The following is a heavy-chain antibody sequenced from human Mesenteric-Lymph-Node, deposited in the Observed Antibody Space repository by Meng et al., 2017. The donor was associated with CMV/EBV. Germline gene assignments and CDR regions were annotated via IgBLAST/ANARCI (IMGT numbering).Heavy chain of an antibody. D-gene: IGHD2-21*02. CDR3: ARSVVVTAIIWYFDL. Sequence: VDGRSLRVYFWRWIRQPPGRGLEWIEEINHGGSTNYNPSLKSRVTTSVDTYNNQSSLKLSAVTAADTAVYYCARSVVVTAIIWYFDLWGRGTLVTVSS. J-gene: IGHJ2*01. CDR2: INHGGST. CDR1: GRSLRVYF. V-gene: IGHV4-34*01.